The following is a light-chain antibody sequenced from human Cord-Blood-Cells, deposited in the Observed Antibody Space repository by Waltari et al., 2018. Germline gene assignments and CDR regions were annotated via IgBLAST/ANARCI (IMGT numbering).Light chain of an antibody. V-gene: IGLV2-8*01. CDR1: SSDVGGYNY. Sequence: QSALTPPPSASGSPGPSVTISCTGTSSDVGGYNYVSWYQQHPGKAPNLMIYEVSKRPAGVPDRFSGSKSGNTASLTVSALQAEDEADYYCSSYAGSNNLVFGGGTKLTVL. J-gene: IGLJ2*01. CDR2: EVS. CDR3: SSYAGSNNLV.